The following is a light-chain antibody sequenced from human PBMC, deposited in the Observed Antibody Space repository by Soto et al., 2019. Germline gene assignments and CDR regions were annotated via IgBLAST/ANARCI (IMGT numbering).Light chain of an antibody. V-gene: IGLV2-14*01. CDR3: SSYTSISTVV. CDR2: NVS. CDR1: SSDVGGYNY. Sequence: SVLTQPASVSGSPGQSITISCTGSSSDVGGYNYVSWYQQHPDKAPKLVIYNVSNRPSGVSDRFSGSKSGNTASLIISGLQAEDEADYYCSSYTSISTVVFGGGTKLTVL. J-gene: IGLJ3*02.